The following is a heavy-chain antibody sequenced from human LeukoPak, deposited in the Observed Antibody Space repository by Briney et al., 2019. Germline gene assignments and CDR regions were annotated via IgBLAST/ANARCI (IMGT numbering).Heavy chain of an antibody. CDR3: ASPGDYYDSSGPT. J-gene: IGHJ4*02. CDR1: GGSISSSY. Sequence: PSETLSLTCTVSGGSISSSYWSWIRQPPGKGLEWIGYIYYSGNTNYNPSLKSRVTISVDTSKIQFSLKLSSVTAADTAVYYCASPGDYYDSSGPTWGQGTLVTVSS. V-gene: IGHV4-59*12. CDR2: IYYSGNT. D-gene: IGHD3-22*01.